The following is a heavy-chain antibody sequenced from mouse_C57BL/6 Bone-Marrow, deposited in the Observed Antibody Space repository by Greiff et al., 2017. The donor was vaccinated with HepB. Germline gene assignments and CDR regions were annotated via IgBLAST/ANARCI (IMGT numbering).Heavy chain of an antibody. CDR3: ASIYDGYYGGFAY. CDR2: IFPGSGST. J-gene: IGHJ3*01. Sequence: VQLKESGPELVKPGASVKISCKASGYTFTDYYINWVKQRPGQGLEWIGWIFPGSGSTYYNEKFKGKATLTVDKSSSTAYMLLSSLTSEDSAVYFCASIYDGYYGGFAYWGQGTLVTVSA. CDR1: GYTFTDYY. D-gene: IGHD2-3*01. V-gene: IGHV1-75*01.